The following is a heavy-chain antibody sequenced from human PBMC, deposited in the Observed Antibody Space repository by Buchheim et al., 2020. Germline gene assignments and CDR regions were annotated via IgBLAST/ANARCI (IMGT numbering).Heavy chain of an antibody. CDR2: TRNKANSYST. Sequence: EVQLVESGGGLVQPGGSLRLSCVASRFTFSDHFMDWVRQAPGKGLEWVGRTRNKANSYSTEYAASVKGRFIVSRDDSRNSLYLQMNSLKAEDTAVYYCARDRTGGSFDYWGQG. V-gene: IGHV3-72*01. CDR3: ARDRTGGSFDY. J-gene: IGHJ4*02. CDR1: RFTFSDHF. D-gene: IGHD2-8*02.